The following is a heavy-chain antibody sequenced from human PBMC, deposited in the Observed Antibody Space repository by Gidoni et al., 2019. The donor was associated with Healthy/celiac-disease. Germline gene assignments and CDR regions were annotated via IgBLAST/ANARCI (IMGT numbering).Heavy chain of an antibody. CDR2: MNPHSGNT. Sequence: QVQLVQSGAEVKKTGASLKVSCKASGYTFTSYDINWVRQATGQVLEWMGWMNPHSGNTCYAQKFQGRVTMTRNTSISTAYMELSSLRSEDTAVYYCATKYSYGIFGYYYGMDVWGQGTTVTVSS. CDR1: GYTFTSYD. D-gene: IGHD5-18*01. CDR3: ATKYSYGIFGYYYGMDV. V-gene: IGHV1-8*01. J-gene: IGHJ6*02.